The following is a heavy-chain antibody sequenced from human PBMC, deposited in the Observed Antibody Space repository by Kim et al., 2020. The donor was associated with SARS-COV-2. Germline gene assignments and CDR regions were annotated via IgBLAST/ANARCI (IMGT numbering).Heavy chain of an antibody. CDR1: GFTFSSYG. CDR2: IWYDGSNK. V-gene: IGHV3-33*01. CDR3: AREPHGRGPYRNGMDV. Sequence: GGSLRLSCAASGFTFSSYGMHWVRQAPGKGLEWVAVIWYDGSNKYYADSVKGRFTISRDNSKKTLYMQMSSLRAEDTAVYYCAREPHGRGPYRNGMDVWGQGTTIPVSS. J-gene: IGHJ6*02. D-gene: IGHD3-10*01.